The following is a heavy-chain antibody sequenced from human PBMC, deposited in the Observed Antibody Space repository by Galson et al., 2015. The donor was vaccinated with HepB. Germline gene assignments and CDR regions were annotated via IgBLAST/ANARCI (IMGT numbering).Heavy chain of an antibody. J-gene: IGHJ6*02. CDR2: FSSSARFI. V-gene: IGHV3-21*01. Sequence: SLRLSCAVSGFTLSSYSMNWVRQAPGKGLEWVSSFSSSARFIYYIDSVKGRFTISRDNAKNSLYLQMSRLRVEDTAVYYCARATRGDYDYYGMDVWGQGTTVTVSS. D-gene: IGHD3-10*01. CDR3: ARATRGDYDYYGMDV. CDR1: GFTLSSYS.